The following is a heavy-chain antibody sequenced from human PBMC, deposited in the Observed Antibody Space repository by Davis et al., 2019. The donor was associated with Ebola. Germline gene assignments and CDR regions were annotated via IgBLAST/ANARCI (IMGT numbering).Heavy chain of an antibody. CDR3: ARLPVYSGAYYSFDY. Sequence: AASVKVSCKASGYTFNNYAVSWVRQAPGQGLECVGWINHYPGETKCPQKFQGRVTMTTDASTGTAYMELRDLTSDDAAIYYCARLPVYSGAYYSFDYWGQGSLVTVSS. CDR1: GYTFNNYA. J-gene: IGHJ4*02. D-gene: IGHD1-26*01. V-gene: IGHV1-18*01. CDR2: INHYPGET.